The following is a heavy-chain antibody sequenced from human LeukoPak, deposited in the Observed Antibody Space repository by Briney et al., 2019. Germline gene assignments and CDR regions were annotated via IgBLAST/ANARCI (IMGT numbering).Heavy chain of an antibody. CDR3: ARAPPRVGVTRWYFDY. V-gene: IGHV1-2*02. J-gene: IGHJ4*02. CDR2: INPNRGGT. D-gene: IGHD1-26*01. CDR1: GYTFTGYY. Sequence: GASVRVSCKASGYTFTGYYMHWVRQAPGQGLEWMGWINPNRGGTNYAQKFQGRVTMTRDTSISTAYTELSRLKSDDAGVYYCARAPPRVGVTRWYFDYWGQGTLVTVSS.